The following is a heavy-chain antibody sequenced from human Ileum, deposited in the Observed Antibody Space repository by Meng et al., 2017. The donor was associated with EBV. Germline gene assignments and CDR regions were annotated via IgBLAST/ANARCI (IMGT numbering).Heavy chain of an antibody. CDR1: GYSFTTYA. Sequence: QVQLVQSGAEVKKPGASVKVSCKASGYSFTTYAMHWVRQAPGQRLEWMGWINAGNGNTKYSEKFQSRVTITRDTAASTAYMELSSPRSEDTAVYYCARTGCSSSSCYDYWGQGTLVTVSS. CDR3: ARTGCSSSSCYDY. V-gene: IGHV1-3*01. D-gene: IGHD2-2*01. J-gene: IGHJ4*02. CDR2: INAGNGNT.